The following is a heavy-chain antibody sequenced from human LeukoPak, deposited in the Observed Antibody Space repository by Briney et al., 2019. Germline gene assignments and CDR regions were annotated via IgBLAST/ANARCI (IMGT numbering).Heavy chain of an antibody. D-gene: IGHD1-14*01. CDR3: ARDGEGRTNFDY. V-gene: IGHV1-2*02. J-gene: IGHJ4*02. CDR2: INPNSGGT. CDR1: GYTFTHYG. Sequence: ASVKVSCKASGYTFTHYGVNWVRQAPGQGLEWMGWINPNSGGTNYAQKFQGRVTMTWDTSISTAYMELSRLRSDDTAVYYCARDGEGRTNFDYWGQGTLITVSS.